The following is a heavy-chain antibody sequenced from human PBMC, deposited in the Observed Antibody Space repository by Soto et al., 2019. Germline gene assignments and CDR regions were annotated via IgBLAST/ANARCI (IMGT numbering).Heavy chain of an antibody. V-gene: IGHV3-23*01. CDR3: ANENGYSSSWFEFDY. J-gene: IGHJ4*02. CDR2: ISGSGGST. Sequence: EVQLLESGGGLVQPGGSLILSCAASGFTFSSYAMSWVRQAPGKGLEWVSAISGSGGSTYYADSVKGRFTISRYNTKNTLYLQMNGLRAGDTVVYYCANENGYSSSWFEFDYWGQGTLVTVSS. D-gene: IGHD6-13*01. CDR1: GFTFSSYA.